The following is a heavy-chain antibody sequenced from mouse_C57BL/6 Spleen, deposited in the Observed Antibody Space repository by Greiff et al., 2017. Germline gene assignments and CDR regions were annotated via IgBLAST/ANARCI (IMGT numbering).Heavy chain of an antibody. J-gene: IGHJ4*01. Sequence: VQLQQSGAELVRPGASVKLSCKASGYTFTDYYINWVKQRPGQGLEWIARIYPGSGNTYYNEQFKGKATLTAEKSSSTAYMQLSSLTSADSAVYFCARSEDYDRDAMDYWGQGTSVTVSS. CDR1: GYTFTDYY. CDR2: IYPGSGNT. V-gene: IGHV1-76*01. CDR3: ARSEDYDRDAMDY. D-gene: IGHD2-4*01.